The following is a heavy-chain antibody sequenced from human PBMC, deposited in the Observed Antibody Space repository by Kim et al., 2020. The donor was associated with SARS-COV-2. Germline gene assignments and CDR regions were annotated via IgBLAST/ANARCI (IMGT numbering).Heavy chain of an antibody. V-gene: IGHV3-11*01. CDR1: GFTFTNFY. CDR3: ARGASGGGG. Sequence: GGSLRLSCAASGFTFTNFYMSWMRQAPGKGLQWVSGISNSGSTTYYAAAVKGRFTISRDNAKKSVYLQMNSRGAEETAIYYWARGASGGGGWGRGILGTV. CDR2: ISNSGSTT. J-gene: IGHJ4*02. D-gene: IGHD3-10*01.